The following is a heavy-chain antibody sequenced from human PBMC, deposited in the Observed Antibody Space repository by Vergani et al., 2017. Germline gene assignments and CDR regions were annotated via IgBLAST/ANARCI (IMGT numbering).Heavy chain of an antibody. CDR1: GFTFSSYA. CDR3: ARDRFKFQQLTFDY. J-gene: IGHJ4*02. D-gene: IGHD6-13*01. V-gene: IGHV3-30-3*01. CDR2: ISYDGSNK. Sequence: QVQLVQSGGGVVQPGRSLRLSCAASGFTFSSYAMHWVRQAPGKGLEWVAVISYDGSNKYYADSVKGRFTISRDNSKNTLYLQMNSLRAEDTAVYYCARDRFKFQQLTFDYWGQGTLVTVSS.